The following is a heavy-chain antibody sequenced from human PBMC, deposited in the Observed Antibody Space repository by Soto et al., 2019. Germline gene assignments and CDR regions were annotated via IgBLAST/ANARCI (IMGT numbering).Heavy chain of an antibody. D-gene: IGHD3-22*01. Sequence: QITLKESGPTLVKPTQTLTLTCTFSGFSLSTSGVGVGWIRQPPGKALEWLALIYWDDDKRYSPSLKSRLTQPTHTSNKQEELTMTTKDPVDTATYYLTRDLRLPRIITMIVVVTEYYFDYWGQGTLVTVSS. CDR1: GFSLSTSGVG. CDR3: TRDLRLPRIITMIVVVTEYYFDY. CDR2: IYWDDDK. V-gene: IGHV2-5*02. J-gene: IGHJ4*02.